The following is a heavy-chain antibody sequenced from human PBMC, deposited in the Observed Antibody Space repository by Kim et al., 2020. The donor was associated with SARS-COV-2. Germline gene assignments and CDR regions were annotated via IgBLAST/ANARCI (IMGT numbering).Heavy chain of an antibody. D-gene: IGHD3-3*01. V-gene: IGHV6-1*01. Sequence: SQTLSLTCAISGDSVSSNTAAWNWIRQSPSRGLEWLGRTFYRSKWYNHYAVSVKSRITINPDTSRNQFSLQLNSVTAEDTAVYFCAREGGVAEDAVHDYWGQGTLVTVSS. CDR3: AREGGVAEDAVHDY. J-gene: IGHJ4*02. CDR1: GDSVSSNTAA. CDR2: TFYRSKWYN.